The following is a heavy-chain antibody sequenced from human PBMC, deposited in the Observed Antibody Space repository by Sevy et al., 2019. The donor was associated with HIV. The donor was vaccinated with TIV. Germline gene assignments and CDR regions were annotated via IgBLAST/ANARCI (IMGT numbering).Heavy chain of an antibody. D-gene: IGHD4-4*01. V-gene: IGHV4-31*03. CDR1: GGSISSGGYY. Sequence: SETLSLTCTVSGGSISSGGYYWSWIRQHPGKGLEWIWYIYYSGSTYYNPSLKSRVTISVDTSKNQFSLKLSSVTAADTAVYYCARVGGDYSNYNFDYWGQGTLVTVSS. CDR2: IYYSGST. J-gene: IGHJ4*02. CDR3: ARVGGDYSNYNFDY.